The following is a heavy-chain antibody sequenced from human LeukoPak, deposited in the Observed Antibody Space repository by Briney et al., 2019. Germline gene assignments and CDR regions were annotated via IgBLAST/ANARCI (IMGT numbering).Heavy chain of an antibody. D-gene: IGHD4-17*01. CDR1: GYTFTSYY. Sequence: ASVKVSCKASGYTFTSYYMHWVRQAPGQGLEWMGIINPAGGSTGYAQKFQGRVTMTRDTSTSTVYMELSSLRSEDTAVYYCARYNGDLTGGFDYWGQGTLVTVSS. J-gene: IGHJ4*02. CDR3: ARYNGDLTGGFDY. V-gene: IGHV1-46*01. CDR2: INPAGGST.